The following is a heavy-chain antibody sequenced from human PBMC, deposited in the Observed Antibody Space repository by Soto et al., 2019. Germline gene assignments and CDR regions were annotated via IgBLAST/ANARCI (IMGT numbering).Heavy chain of an antibody. CDR3: ARHFRDPYTPLAF. J-gene: IGHJ1*01. Sequence: SETLSLTCTVSGGSISDYYWSWIRQPPGKGLEWIGYFSYVRGTNNSPSLKSRATISGDTSKNQLSLNLTSVTAADTAVYYCARHFRDPYTPLAFWGQGTLVTVSS. V-gene: IGHV4-59*08. CDR2: FSYVRGT. D-gene: IGHD2-15*01. CDR1: GGSISDYY.